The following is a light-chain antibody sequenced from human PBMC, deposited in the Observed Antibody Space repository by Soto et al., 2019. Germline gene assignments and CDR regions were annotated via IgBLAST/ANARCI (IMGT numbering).Light chain of an antibody. CDR1: SSDIGTYKL. J-gene: IGLJ3*02. V-gene: IGLV2-23*01. CDR2: EDS. Sequence: QSALTQPASVSGSPGQSITISCTGPSSDIGTYKLVSWYQQYPGKAPQLMIYEDSKRPSGVSNRFSGSKSGNTASLTISGLQAEDEAEYYCCAYAGSSTSVLFGGGTKLTVL. CDR3: CAYAGSSTSVL.